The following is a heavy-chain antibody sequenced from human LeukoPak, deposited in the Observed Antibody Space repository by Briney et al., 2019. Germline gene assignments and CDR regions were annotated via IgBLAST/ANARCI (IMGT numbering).Heavy chain of an antibody. J-gene: IGHJ4*02. V-gene: IGHV1-2*02. CDR2: INPNSGGT. Sequence: ASVKVSCKASGYTFTGYYMHWVRQAPGQGLEWMGWINPNSGGTNYAQKFQGRVTMTRDTPISTAYMELSRLRSDDTAVYYCARRTYGSGSYYFDYWGQGTLVTVSS. CDR3: ARRTYGSGSYYFDY. CDR1: GYTFTGYY. D-gene: IGHD3-10*01.